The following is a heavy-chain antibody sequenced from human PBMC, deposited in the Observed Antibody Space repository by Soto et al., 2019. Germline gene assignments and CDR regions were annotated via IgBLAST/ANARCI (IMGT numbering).Heavy chain of an antibody. CDR3: ASGGYGSGSRKFDY. CDR2: IYYSGST. D-gene: IGHD3-10*01. Sequence: SETLSLTCTVSAGSISSYYWSWIRQPPGKGLEWIGYIYYSGSTNYNPSLKRRVTISVDTSKNQFSLKLSSVTAADTAVCYCASGGYGSGSRKFDYWGQGTLVTVSS. J-gene: IGHJ4*02. V-gene: IGHV4-59*01. CDR1: AGSISSYY.